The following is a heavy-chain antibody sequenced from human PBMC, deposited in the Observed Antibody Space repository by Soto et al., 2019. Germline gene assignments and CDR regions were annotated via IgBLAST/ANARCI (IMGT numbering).Heavy chain of an antibody. CDR1: GYCICSGYY. Sequence: SETVSLTSAVSGYCICSGYYWGLLRRPQGKGLEWFGSIYHGGSTYYNPSLNSRVTLSIDMTNNHVSLILNSVTAADTAVYYCARVGPWVPYYYDSSPYTFVNWFDPRGQGTLVTVSP. V-gene: IGHV4-38-2*01. J-gene: IGHJ5*02. CDR3: ARVGPWVPYYYDSSPYTFVNWFDP. CDR2: IYHGGST. D-gene: IGHD3-22*01.